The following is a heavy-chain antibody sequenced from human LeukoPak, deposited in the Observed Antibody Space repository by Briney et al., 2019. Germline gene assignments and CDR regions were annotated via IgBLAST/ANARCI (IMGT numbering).Heavy chain of an antibody. CDR1: GFTFSSYG. CDR3: ARDRWHSSSWYSYYYYYGMDV. J-gene: IGHJ6*02. CDR2: IWYDGSNK. D-gene: IGHD6-13*01. V-gene: IGHV3-33*08. Sequence: PGGSLRLSCAASGFTFSSYGMHWVRQAPGKGLEWVAVIWYDGSNKYYADSVKGRFTISRDNSKNTLYLQMNSLRAEDTAVYYCARDRWHSSSWYSYYYYYGMDVWGQGTTVTVSS.